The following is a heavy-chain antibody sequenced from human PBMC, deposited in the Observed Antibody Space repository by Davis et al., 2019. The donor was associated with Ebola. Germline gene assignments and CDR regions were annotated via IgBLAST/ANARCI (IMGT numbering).Heavy chain of an antibody. D-gene: IGHD3-3*01. CDR3: ATRLRFLESIENYHQYVVDV. CDR1: GFTVSSNY. V-gene: IGHV3-53*01. Sequence: GESLKTSCAASGFTVSSNYMSWVRQAPGKGLEWVSAIYSGGSTYYADSVKGRFTISRDNSKNTIFLQMNSLRVEDTAVYYCATRLRFLESIENYHQYVVDVWGQGTTVTVSS. J-gene: IGHJ6*02. CDR2: IYSGGST.